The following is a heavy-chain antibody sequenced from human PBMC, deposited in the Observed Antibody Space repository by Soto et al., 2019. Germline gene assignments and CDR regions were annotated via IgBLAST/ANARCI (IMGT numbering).Heavy chain of an antibody. D-gene: IGHD1-1*01. V-gene: IGHV6-1*01. CDR3: ARGSWDDVSGHYYMDV. CDR2: TYYRSKWYF. CDR1: GDSVSSNSAG. Sequence: QVQLQLSGPGLVTPSQTLSLTCAISGDSVSSNSAGWNWIRQTPSIGLEWLGRTYYRSKWYFNYAVSVESRITVNPATSKNQFSLQLSSVTPDDTAVYYCARGSWDDVSGHYYMDVWGKGTTVTVSS. J-gene: IGHJ6*03.